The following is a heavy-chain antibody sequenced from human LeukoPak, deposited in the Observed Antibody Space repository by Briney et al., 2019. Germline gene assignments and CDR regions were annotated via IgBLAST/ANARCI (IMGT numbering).Heavy chain of an antibody. CDR2: ISYDGSNK. V-gene: IGHV3-30-3*01. J-gene: IGHJ4*02. CDR3: ARDFERLRSGYFDY. CDR1: GFTFSSYA. D-gene: IGHD5-12*01. Sequence: PGGSLRLSCAASGFTFSSYAMHWVRQAPGKGLEWVAVISYDGSNKYYADSVKGRFTISRDNSKNTLYLQMNSLRAEDTAVYYCARDFERLRSGYFDYWGQGTLVTVSS.